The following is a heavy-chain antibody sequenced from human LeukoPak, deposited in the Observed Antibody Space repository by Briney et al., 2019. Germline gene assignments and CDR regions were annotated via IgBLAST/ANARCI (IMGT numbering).Heavy chain of an antibody. V-gene: IGHV1-69*13. J-gene: IGHJ5*02. CDR1: GGSFSSYA. Sequence: SVKVSCKASGGSFSSYAISWVRQAPGQGLEWMGGIIPIFGTANYAQKFQGRVTITADASTSTAYMELSSLRAEDKAVYYCPRDTPNDLWSGHLFDPWGQGTLVTVSS. CDR2: IIPIFGTA. D-gene: IGHD3-3*01. CDR3: PRDTPNDLWSGHLFDP.